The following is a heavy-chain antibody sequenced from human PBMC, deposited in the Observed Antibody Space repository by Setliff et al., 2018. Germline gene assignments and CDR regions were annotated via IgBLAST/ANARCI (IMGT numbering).Heavy chain of an antibody. D-gene: IGHD3-22*01. J-gene: IGHJ6*02. V-gene: IGHV4-4*07. Sequence: PSETLSLTCTVSGGSISSYYWSWIRQPAGKGLEWIGHIYIGGSANYNPSLKSRVTMSIDTSKNQFSLKLSSVTAADTALYYCARDEHYYESSAYRYHYYGMDVWGQGTTVTVSS. CDR3: ARDEHYYESSAYRYHYYGMDV. CDR1: GGSISSYY. CDR2: IYIGGSA.